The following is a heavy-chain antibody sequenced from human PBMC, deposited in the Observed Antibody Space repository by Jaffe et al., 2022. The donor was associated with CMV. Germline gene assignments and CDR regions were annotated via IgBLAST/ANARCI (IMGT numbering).Heavy chain of an antibody. Sequence: QITLKESGPTLVKPTQTLTLTCTFSGFSLSTSGVGVGWIRQPPGKALEWLALIYWNDDKRYSPSLKSRLTITKDTSKNQVVLTMTNMDPVDTATYYCAHRVHDSSGYYVRPNWFDPWGQGTLVTVSS. J-gene: IGHJ5*02. V-gene: IGHV2-5*01. CDR1: GFSLSTSGVG. CDR3: AHRVHDSSGYYVRPNWFDP. CDR2: IYWNDDK. D-gene: IGHD3-22*01.